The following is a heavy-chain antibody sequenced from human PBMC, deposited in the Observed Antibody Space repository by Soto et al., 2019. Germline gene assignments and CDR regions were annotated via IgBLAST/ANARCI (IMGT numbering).Heavy chain of an antibody. CDR1: GYTFTSYG. D-gene: IGHD3-22*01. CDR2: ISAYNGNT. J-gene: IGHJ3*02. Sequence: QVQLVQSGAEVKKPGASVKVSCKASGYTFTSYGISWVRQAPGQGLEWMGWISAYNGNTNYAQKLQGRVTMTTDTXXSTAYMELRSLRSDDTAVYYCASSYDSNGHDAFDIWGQGTMVTVSS. CDR3: ASSYDSNGHDAFDI. V-gene: IGHV1-18*01.